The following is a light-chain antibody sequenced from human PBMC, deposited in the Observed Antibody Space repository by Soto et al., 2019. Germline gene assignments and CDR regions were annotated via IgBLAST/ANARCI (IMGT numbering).Light chain of an antibody. V-gene: IGKV1-16*02. CDR2: ATS. J-gene: IGKJ2*01. CDR1: QGISKY. Sequence: DIQMTQSPSSLSASVGDRVTITCRASQGISKYVAWFQQKPGKAPKPLIYATSRLQSGVPSKFSASGSGTDFTLTITSLQPEDFAPYYCQQYDSFPRTFGQGTKLEMK. CDR3: QQYDSFPRT.